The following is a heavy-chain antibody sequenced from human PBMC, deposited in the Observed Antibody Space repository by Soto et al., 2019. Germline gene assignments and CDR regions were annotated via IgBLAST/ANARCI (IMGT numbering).Heavy chain of an antibody. CDR3: ARDMNIVLVPADLYYYGMDV. CDR2: IIPIFGTA. J-gene: IGHJ6*02. V-gene: IGHV1-69*14. Sequence: QVQLVQSGAEVKKPGSSVKVSCKASGGTFSSYAISWVRQAPGQGLEWMGGIIPIFGTANYAQKFQGRVTSTADKSASTAYLEQSTLRSEDTAVYYCARDMNIVLVPADLYYYGMDVWGQGTTVTVSS. CDR1: GGTFSSYA. D-gene: IGHD2-2*01.